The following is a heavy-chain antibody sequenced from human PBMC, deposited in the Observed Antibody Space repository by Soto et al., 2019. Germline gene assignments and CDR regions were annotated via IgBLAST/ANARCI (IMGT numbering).Heavy chain of an antibody. CDR3: ARGVYGGLDP. CDR1: GFTFSDHY. D-gene: IGHD3-16*01. V-gene: IGHV3-72*01. CDR2: IRNKANSYTT. J-gene: IGHJ5*02. Sequence: EVQLVESGGDLVQPEGSLRLSCAASGFTFSDHYMDWVRQAPGKGLEWIGRIRNKANSYTTEYAPSVKGRFTVSRDDSNNLLFLHMSRLRIADTAVYHCARGVYGGLDPWGQGTLVTVSS.